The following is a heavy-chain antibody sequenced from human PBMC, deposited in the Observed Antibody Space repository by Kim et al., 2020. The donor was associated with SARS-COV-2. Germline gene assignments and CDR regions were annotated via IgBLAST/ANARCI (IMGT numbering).Heavy chain of an antibody. CDR3: ARVLLYSRGKHSSGWFGDGMDV. Sequence: ASVKVSCKASGYTFTSYGISWVRQAPGQGLEWMGWISAYNGNTNYAQKLQGRVTMTTDTSTSTAYMELRSLRSDDTAVYYCARVLLYSRGKHSSGWFGDGMDVWGQGTTVTVSS. CDR1: GYTFTSYG. V-gene: IGHV1-18*01. CDR2: ISAYNGNT. D-gene: IGHD6-19*01. J-gene: IGHJ6*02.